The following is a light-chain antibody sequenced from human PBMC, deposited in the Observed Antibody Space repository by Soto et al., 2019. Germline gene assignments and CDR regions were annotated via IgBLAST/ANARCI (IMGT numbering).Light chain of an antibody. CDR1: SSDVGGYNY. V-gene: IGLV2-14*01. CDR2: DVS. Sequence: QSALTQPASVSGSPGQSITISCTGTSSDVGGYNYVSWYQQHSGKAPKLMIYDVSNRPSEVSNRFSGSKSGNTASLTISGLQAEDEADYYCGSYASSSTLYVLGTGTKVTVL. CDR3: GSYASSSTLYV. J-gene: IGLJ1*01.